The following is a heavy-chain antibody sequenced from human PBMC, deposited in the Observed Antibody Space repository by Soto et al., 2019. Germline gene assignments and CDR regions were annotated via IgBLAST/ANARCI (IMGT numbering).Heavy chain of an antibody. CDR1: GGSISSGGYS. CDR3: ARAPPGPSPRWVL. D-gene: IGHD3-10*01. CDR2: IYPTGTT. Sequence: QLQLRESGSGLVKPSETLSLTCTVSGGSISSGGYSWSWIRQSPEKGLGWLGCIYPTGTTYYHPSLKSRVTISVDTSRNQFSLTLTSVTAADTAVYFCARAPPGPSPRWVLWGQGTTVTVSS. V-gene: IGHV4-30-2*06. J-gene: IGHJ6*02.